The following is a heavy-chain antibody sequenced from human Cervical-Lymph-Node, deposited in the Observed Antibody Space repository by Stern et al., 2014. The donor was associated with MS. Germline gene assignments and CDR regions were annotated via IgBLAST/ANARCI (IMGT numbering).Heavy chain of an antibody. D-gene: IGHD3-10*01. Sequence: VQLVQSGAEVKKPGASVTVSCNVDGHPLSELAMHWLRQLPTRGLEWMGQFDPEYGETVYAQQFQGRLTMTEDTSTGTAYMTLTALRSEDTAVYYCATDRGVKWCPGTLVTVSS. V-gene: IGHV1-24*01. CDR1: GHPLSELA. CDR3: ATDRGVK. CDR2: FDPEYGET. J-gene: IGHJ4*02.